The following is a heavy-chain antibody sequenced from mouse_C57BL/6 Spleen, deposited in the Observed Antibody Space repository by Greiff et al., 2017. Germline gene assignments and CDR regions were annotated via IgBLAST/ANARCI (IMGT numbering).Heavy chain of an antibody. CDR2: IWGVGST. V-gene: IGHV2-6*01. J-gene: IGHJ3*01. Sequence: VQLQESGPGLVAPSQRLSITCTVSGFSLTSYGVDWVRQSPGKGLEWLGVIWGVGSTNYNSALKSRLSISKDNSKSQVFLKMNSLQTDDTAMYYCASGYYGSSPWFAYWGQGTLVTVSA. CDR1: GFSLTSYG. D-gene: IGHD1-1*01. CDR3: ASGYYGSSPWFAY.